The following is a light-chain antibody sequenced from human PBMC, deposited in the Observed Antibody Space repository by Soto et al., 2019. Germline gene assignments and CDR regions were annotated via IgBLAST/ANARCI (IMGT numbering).Light chain of an antibody. CDR1: QGIRSY. V-gene: IGKV1-8*01. Sequence: AIRMTQSPSSLSASTGDRVTITCRASQGIRSYLAWYQQQRGKAPKLXIYAASTLQSGVPSRFSGSGAGTDFTLTISCLKSEDVATDYCQQYYSYTITFGQGTRLEIK. CDR2: AAS. CDR3: QQYYSYTIT. J-gene: IGKJ5*01.